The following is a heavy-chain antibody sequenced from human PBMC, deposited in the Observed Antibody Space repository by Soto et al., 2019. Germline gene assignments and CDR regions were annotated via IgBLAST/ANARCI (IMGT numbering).Heavy chain of an antibody. CDR3: ARPQLRGFWSGYDYGMDV. D-gene: IGHD3-3*01. Sequence: SETLSLTCTVSGGSISSSSYYWGWIRQPPGKGLEWIGSIYYSGSTYYNPSLKSRVTISVDTSKNQFSLKLSSVTAADTAVYYCARPQLRGFWSGYDYGMDVWGQGTTVTVSS. V-gene: IGHV4-39*01. CDR2: IYYSGST. J-gene: IGHJ6*02. CDR1: GGSISSSSYY.